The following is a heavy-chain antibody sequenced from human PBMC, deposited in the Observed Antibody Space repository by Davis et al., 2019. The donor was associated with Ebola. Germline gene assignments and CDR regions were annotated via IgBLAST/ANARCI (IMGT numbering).Heavy chain of an antibody. D-gene: IGHD2-15*01. CDR3: ARNREGYCSGGSCYANYYYYYGMDV. J-gene: IGHJ6*02. Sequence: PGGSLRLSCAASGFTFSSYSMNWVRQAPGKGLEWVSSISSSSSYIYYADSVKGRFTISRDNAKNSLYLQMNSLRAEDTAVYDCARNREGYCSGGSCYANYYYYYGMDVWGQGTTVTVSS. V-gene: IGHV3-21*01. CDR2: ISSSSSYI. CDR1: GFTFSSYS.